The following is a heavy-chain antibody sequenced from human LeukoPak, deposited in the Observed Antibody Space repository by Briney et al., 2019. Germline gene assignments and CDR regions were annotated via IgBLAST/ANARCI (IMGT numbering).Heavy chain of an antibody. D-gene: IGHD1-1*01. CDR2: IQPADSQT. Sequence: GESLKISCMGSGYRFTTYWFNWVRQVPGKGLEWMGLIQPADSQTRYNPSFQGQVTLSDDKSINTAYLQWSSLRPSDTAIYYCARRLRTGGFDIWGQGTEVTVSS. J-gene: IGHJ3*02. CDR3: ARRLRTGGFDI. CDR1: GYRFTTYW. V-gene: IGHV5-51*01.